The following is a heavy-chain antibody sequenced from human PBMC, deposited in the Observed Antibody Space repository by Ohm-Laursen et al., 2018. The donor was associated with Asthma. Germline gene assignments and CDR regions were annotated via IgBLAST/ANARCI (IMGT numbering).Heavy chain of an antibody. J-gene: IGHJ6*02. Sequence: SVKVSCNASGYTFTSYGISWVRQAPGQGLEWMGWISAYNGNTNYAQKLQGRVTMTTDTSTSTAYMELRSLRSDDTAVYYCARSYGSGSYSYYYGMDVWGQGTTVTVSS. CDR1: GYTFTSYG. CDR2: ISAYNGNT. V-gene: IGHV1-18*04. CDR3: ARSYGSGSYSYYYGMDV. D-gene: IGHD3-10*01.